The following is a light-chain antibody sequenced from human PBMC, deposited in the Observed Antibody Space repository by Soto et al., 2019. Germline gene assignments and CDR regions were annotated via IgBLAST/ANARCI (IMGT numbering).Light chain of an antibody. CDR2: SGS. J-gene: IGKJ4*01. V-gene: IGKV1-39*01. CDR3: QQNYSPPLS. CDR1: QTISSY. Sequence: DLQMTQSPSSLSASVGDSVTITCRASQTISSYLAWFQQKPGEAPRLLIYSGSSLPSGVPSRFIGTGSGTDFTLTTSGLQPEDVATYYCQQNYSPPLSFGGGTKVEI.